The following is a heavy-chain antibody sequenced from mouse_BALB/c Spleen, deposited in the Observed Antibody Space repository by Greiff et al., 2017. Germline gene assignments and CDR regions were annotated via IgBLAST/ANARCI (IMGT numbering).Heavy chain of an antibody. CDR1: GYSFTSYW. CDR2: IYPGNSDT. J-gene: IGHJ4*01. D-gene: IGHD1-1*01. CDR3: TRGDTTVVASMDY. V-gene: IGHV1-5*01. Sequence: VQLQQSGTVLARPGASVKMSCKDSGYSFTSYWMHWVKQRPGQGLEWIGAIYPGNSDTSYNQKFKGKAKLTAVTSASTAYMELSSLTNEDSAVYYCTRGDTTVVASMDYWGQGTSVTVSS.